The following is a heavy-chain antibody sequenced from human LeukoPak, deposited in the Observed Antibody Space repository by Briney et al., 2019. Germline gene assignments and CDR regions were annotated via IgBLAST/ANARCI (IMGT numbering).Heavy chain of an antibody. CDR3: VRGYHGRDV. CDR2: SRNKGHSFNT. CDR1: GFTLSDHY. Sequence: GGSLRLSCTASGFTLSDHYMDWVRQAPGKGLEWVGRSRNKGHSFNTEYAASVKGRFTISREESENSLYLQMNSLTNEDTAVYFCVRGYHGRDVWGQGTAVSVSS. D-gene: IGHD1-14*01. J-gene: IGHJ6*02. V-gene: IGHV3-72*01.